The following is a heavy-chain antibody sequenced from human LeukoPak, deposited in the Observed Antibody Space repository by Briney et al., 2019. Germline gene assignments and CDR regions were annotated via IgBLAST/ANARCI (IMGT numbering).Heavy chain of an antibody. CDR1: GGSISSGDYY. D-gene: IGHD3-10*01. Sequence: SETLSLTCTVSGGSISSGDYYWSWIRQPPGKGLEWIGYIYYSGSTYYNPSLKSRVTISVDTSKNQFSLKLSSVTAADTAVYYCARDPVLLWFGVHAFDIWGQGTMVTVSS. V-gene: IGHV4-30-4*08. CDR2: IYYSGST. CDR3: ARDPVLLWFGVHAFDI. J-gene: IGHJ3*02.